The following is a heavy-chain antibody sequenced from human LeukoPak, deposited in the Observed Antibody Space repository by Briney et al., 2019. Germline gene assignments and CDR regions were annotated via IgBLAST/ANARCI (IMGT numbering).Heavy chain of an antibody. CDR1: GYTFSSYW. V-gene: IGHV3-7*01. J-gene: IGHJ4*02. CDR2: IKQDGSEK. Sequence: GGSLRLSCADSGYTFSSYWMSWVRQAPGKGLEWVANIKQDGSEKYYVDSVKGRFTISRDNAKNSLYLQMNSLRAEDTAVYYCARERSYGDYDDYWGQGTLVTVSS. D-gene: IGHD4-17*01. CDR3: ARERSYGDYDDY.